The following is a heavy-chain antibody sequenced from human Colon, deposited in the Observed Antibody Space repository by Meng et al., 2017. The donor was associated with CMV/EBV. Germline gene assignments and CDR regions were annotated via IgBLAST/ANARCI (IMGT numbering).Heavy chain of an antibody. Sequence: GGSLRLSCAASGFTFSSYSMNWVRQAPGKGLEWVSSISSSSSYIYYADSVKGRFTISRDNAKNSLYLQMNSLRAEDTAVYYCAKDSLWKPFAGFDYWGQGTLVTVSS. J-gene: IGHJ4*02. V-gene: IGHV3-21*04. CDR1: GFTFSSYS. CDR2: ISSSSSYI. D-gene: IGHD3-16*02. CDR3: AKDSLWKPFAGFDY.